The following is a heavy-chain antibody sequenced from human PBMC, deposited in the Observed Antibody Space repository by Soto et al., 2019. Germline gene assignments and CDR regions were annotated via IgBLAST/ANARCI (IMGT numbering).Heavy chain of an antibody. CDR2: IFYTGTT. CDR1: GGSVSYNSYY. CDR3: ARLVVVAPVANV. J-gene: IGHJ4*02. D-gene: IGHD2-21*01. V-gene: IGHV4-39*01. Sequence: SETLSLTCSVSGGSVSYNSYYWGWIRQPPGKGLEWVGGIFYTGTTYYNPSLKDRLSISVDTSKNSFSLNLTSVTAADTAVYFCARLVVVAPVANVWGQGTLVTVSS.